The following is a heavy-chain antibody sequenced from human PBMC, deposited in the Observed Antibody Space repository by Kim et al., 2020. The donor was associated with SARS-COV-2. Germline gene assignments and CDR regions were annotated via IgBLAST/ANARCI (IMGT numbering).Heavy chain of an antibody. J-gene: IGHJ5*02. V-gene: IGHV4-31*02. CDR3: ARDVGVVRGVIITGWFDP. Sequence: KSRVTISVDTSKTQFSLKLSSVTAADTAVYYCARDVGVVRGVIITGWFDPWGQGTLVTVSS. D-gene: IGHD3-10*01.